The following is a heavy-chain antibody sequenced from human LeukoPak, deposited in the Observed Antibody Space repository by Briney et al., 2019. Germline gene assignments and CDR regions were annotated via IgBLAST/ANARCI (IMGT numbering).Heavy chain of an antibody. CDR3: ARGVYYSGYGNFDY. D-gene: IGHD5-12*01. Sequence: QPGGSLRLSCAASGFTFSSYEMNWVRQAPGKGLEWVSYISSSGSTIYYADSVKGRFTISRDNAKNSLYLQMNSLRAEDTAVYYCARGVYYSGYGNFDYWGQGPLVTVSS. CDR1: GFTFSSYE. J-gene: IGHJ4*02. V-gene: IGHV3-48*03. CDR2: ISSSGSTI.